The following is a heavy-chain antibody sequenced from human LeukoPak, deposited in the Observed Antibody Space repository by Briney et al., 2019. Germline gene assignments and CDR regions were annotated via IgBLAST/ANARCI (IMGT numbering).Heavy chain of an antibody. J-gene: IGHJ3*02. CDR1: GFTFSSYW. D-gene: IGHD3-9*01. CDR2: IKQDGSEK. V-gene: IGHV3-7*04. CDR3: ARGRVLRYFDWLLDAFDI. Sequence: GGSLRLSCAASGFTFSSYWMSWVRQAPGKGLEWVANIKQDGSEKYYVDSAKGRFTISRDNAKNSLYLQMNSLRAEDTAVYYCARGRVLRYFDWLLDAFDIWGQGTMVTVSS.